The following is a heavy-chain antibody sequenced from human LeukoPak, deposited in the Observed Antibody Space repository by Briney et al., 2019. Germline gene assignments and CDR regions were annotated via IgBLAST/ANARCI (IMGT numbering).Heavy chain of an antibody. CDR1: GFTFSSYA. CDR3: ASSLQQLPYNWFDP. Sequence: GRSLRLSCSASGFTFSSYAMHWVRQAPGKGLEWVAVISYDGSNKYYADSVKGRFTISRDNSKNTLYLQMNSLRAEDTAVYYCASSLQQLPYNWFDPWGQGTLVTVSS. V-gene: IGHV3-30-3*01. CDR2: ISYDGSNK. J-gene: IGHJ5*02. D-gene: IGHD5-18*01.